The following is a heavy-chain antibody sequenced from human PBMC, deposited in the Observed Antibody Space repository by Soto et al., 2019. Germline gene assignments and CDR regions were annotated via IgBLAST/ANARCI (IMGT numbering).Heavy chain of an antibody. CDR2: ISYDGSNK. V-gene: IGHV3-30*03. Sequence: QVQLVESGGGVVQPGRSLRLSCAASGFTFSSYGMHWVRQAPGKGLEWVAVISYDGSNKYYADSVKGRFTISRDNSKNTLYRQMNSLRAEDTAVYYCTLLWFGEGDWFDPWGQGTLVTVSS. J-gene: IGHJ5*02. CDR3: TLLWFGEGDWFDP. D-gene: IGHD3-10*01. CDR1: GFTFSSYG.